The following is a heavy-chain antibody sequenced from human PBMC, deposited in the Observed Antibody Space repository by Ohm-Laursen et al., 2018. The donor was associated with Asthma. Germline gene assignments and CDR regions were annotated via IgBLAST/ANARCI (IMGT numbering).Heavy chain of an antibody. CDR3: ARGSLEGLQ. D-gene: IGHD5-24*01. CDR2: IFPDGRQT. V-gene: IGHV3-74*01. J-gene: IGHJ4*02. Sequence: GQTLSLTCAASGFTLSDYFMHWVRQRPGGGLDWVSHIFPDGRQTNYADSVKGRFTISRDDAENTLYLQMNSLRADDSAVYYCARGSLEGLQWGQGTLVTVSS. CDR1: GFTLSDYF.